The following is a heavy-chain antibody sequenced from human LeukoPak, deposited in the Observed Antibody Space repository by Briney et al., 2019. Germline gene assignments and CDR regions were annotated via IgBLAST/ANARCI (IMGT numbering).Heavy chain of an antibody. D-gene: IGHD6-19*01. CDR1: GFTFDDYA. J-gene: IGHJ4*02. V-gene: IGHV3-9*03. CDR2: ISWNSGRI. CDR3: AKDMCSSGCNFDY. Sequence: GGSLRLSCVASGFTFDDYAMHWVRQAPGKGLEWVSGISWNSGRIGYADSVKGRFTISRDNAKNSLYLQMNSLRAEDMASYYCAKDMCSSGCNFDYWGQGTLVTVSS.